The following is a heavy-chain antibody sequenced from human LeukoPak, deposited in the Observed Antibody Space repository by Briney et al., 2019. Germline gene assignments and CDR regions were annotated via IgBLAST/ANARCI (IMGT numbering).Heavy chain of an antibody. Sequence: PGGSLRPSCSASGLTFSNYWMSWIRQAPGKGLEWVANIKQDESEKYYVDSVKGRFTISRDNAKSSLYLQMNSLRAEDTAVYYCARALDSSSSRYQAFEEWGQGTLVTVSS. CDR3: ARALDSSSSRYQAFEE. CDR1: GLTFSNYW. D-gene: IGHD2-2*01. J-gene: IGHJ4*02. V-gene: IGHV3-7*01. CDR2: IKQDESEK.